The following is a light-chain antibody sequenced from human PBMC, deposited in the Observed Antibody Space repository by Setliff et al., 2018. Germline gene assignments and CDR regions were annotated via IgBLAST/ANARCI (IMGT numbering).Light chain of an antibody. V-gene: IGLV2-11*01. CDR1: SSDVGGYNY. CDR2: DVS. CDR3: CSYAGIYTFV. J-gene: IGLJ1*01. Sequence: ALAQPRSVSGSPGQSVTISCTGTSSDVGGYNYVSWYQQRPGKAPKLMIFDVSRRPSGVPDRFSGSKSGNTASLTISGLQAEDEADYYCCSYAGIYTFVFGSGTKVTVL.